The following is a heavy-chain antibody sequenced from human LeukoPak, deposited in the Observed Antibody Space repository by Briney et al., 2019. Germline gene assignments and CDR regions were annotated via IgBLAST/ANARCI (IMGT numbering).Heavy chain of an antibody. CDR3: ARGPDGDPLRGGMDV. D-gene: IGHD4-17*01. V-gene: IGHV1-69*13. J-gene: IGHJ6*02. Sequence: SVKVSCKASGGTFSSYAISWVRQAPGQGLEWMGGIIPIFGTANYAQKFQGRVTITADESTSTAYMELSSPRSEDTAVYYCARGPDGDPLRGGMDVWGQGTTVTVSS. CDR1: GGTFSSYA. CDR2: IIPIFGTA.